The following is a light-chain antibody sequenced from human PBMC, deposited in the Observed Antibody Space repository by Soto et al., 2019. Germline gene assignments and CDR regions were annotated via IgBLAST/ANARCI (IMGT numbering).Light chain of an antibody. V-gene: IGKV3-20*01. CDR1: QSVSSRY. CDR2: GGS. Sequence: EIVLTQSPGSLSLSPGERATLSCRASQSVSSRYLAWHQHKPGQAPRLLIYGGSSRATGIPDRFSGGVSGTDFSLTISRLEPEDSAVYYCQQYVSLITFGQGTRLEIK. CDR3: QQYVSLIT. J-gene: IGKJ5*01.